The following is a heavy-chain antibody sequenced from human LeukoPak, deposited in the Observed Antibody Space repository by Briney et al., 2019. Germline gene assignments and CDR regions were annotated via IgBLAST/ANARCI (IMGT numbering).Heavy chain of an antibody. CDR1: GYSISSGYY. CDR3: ARGPRGDYDILTGYSLAPVSFDY. V-gene: IGHV4-38-2*02. Sequence: SETLSLTCTVSGYSISSGYYWGWIRQPPGKGLEWIGSIYHSGSTYYNPSLKSRVTISVDTSKNQFSLKLSSVTAADTAVYYCARGPRGDYDILTGYSLAPVSFDYWGQGTLVTVSS. J-gene: IGHJ4*02. CDR2: IYHSGST. D-gene: IGHD3-9*01.